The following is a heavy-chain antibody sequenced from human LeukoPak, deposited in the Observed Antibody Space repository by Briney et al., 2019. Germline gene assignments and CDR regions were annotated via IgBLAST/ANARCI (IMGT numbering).Heavy chain of an antibody. CDR1: GFTVSSSY. V-gene: IGHV3-66*01. D-gene: IGHD2-15*01. CDR2: IYSGGGT. CDR3: ARVPHDIVVVVAATPDY. Sequence: PGGSLRLSCAASGFTVSSSYMNWVRQAPGKGLEWVSLIYSGGGTYYADSVKGRFTISRDNAKNSLYLQMNSLRAEDTAVYYCARVPHDIVVVVAATPDYWGQGTRVTVSS. J-gene: IGHJ4*02.